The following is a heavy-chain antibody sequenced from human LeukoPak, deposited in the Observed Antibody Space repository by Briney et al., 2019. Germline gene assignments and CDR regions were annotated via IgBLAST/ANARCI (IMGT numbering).Heavy chain of an antibody. J-gene: IGHJ4*02. CDR3: AKDTSIGRYCANGVCSPFDY. D-gene: IGHD2-8*01. CDR1: GFTFSSYA. CDR2: ISDTGATT. V-gene: IGHV3-23*01. Sequence: GGSLRLSCAGSGFTFSSYAMSWVRQAPGKGLEWVSAISDTGATTYDADSVKGRFTISRDNSRSTLYLQMNSLRAEDTALYYCAKDTSIGRYCANGVCSPFDYWGQGTLVTVSS.